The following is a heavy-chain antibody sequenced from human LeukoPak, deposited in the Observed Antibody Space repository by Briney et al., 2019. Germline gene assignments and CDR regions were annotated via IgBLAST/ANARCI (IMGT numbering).Heavy chain of an antibody. CDR2: IKPDGGEK. Sequence: PGGSLRLSCAASGFTFSTYWMGWVRQTPGKGLEWVANIKPDGGEKYYVDSVKGRFTISRDNTKNSLYLQMNSLRAEDTAVYYCAREGSGHYFYFFDCWGQGTLVTVSS. V-gene: IGHV3-7*01. D-gene: IGHD4-17*01. CDR1: GFTFSTYW. J-gene: IGHJ4*02. CDR3: AREGSGHYFYFFDC.